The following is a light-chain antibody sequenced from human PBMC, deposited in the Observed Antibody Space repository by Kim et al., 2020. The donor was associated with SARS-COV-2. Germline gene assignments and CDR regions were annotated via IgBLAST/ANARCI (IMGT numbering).Light chain of an antibody. J-gene: IGLJ3*02. CDR1: SSDVGSYNL. CDR2: EVK. V-gene: IGLV2-8*01. CDR3: TSHAGSFKVV. Sequence: GQSVTIACTGTSSDVGSYNLVSWYQQYPDKAPKLIIYEVKKRPSGVPDRFSGSKSGNTASLTVSGLQAEDEADYYCTSHAGSFKVVFGGGTQLTVL.